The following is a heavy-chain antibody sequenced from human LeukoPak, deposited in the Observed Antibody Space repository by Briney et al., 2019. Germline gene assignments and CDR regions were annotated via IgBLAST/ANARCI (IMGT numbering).Heavy chain of an antibody. Sequence: SETLSLTCTVFGGSISSSSYYWGWIRQPPGKGLEWIGSIYYSGSTYYNPSLKSRVTISVDTSKNQFSLKLSSVTAADTAVYYCARSYSSSSALSFDYWGQGTLVTVSS. CDR1: GGSISSSSYY. D-gene: IGHD6-6*01. V-gene: IGHV4-39*01. CDR2: IYYSGST. J-gene: IGHJ4*02. CDR3: ARSYSSSSALSFDY.